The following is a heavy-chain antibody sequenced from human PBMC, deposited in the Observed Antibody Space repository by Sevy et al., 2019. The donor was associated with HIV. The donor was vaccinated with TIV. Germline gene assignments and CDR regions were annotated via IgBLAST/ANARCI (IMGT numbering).Heavy chain of an antibody. V-gene: IGHV3-23*01. CDR2: INGRGGSA. Sequence: GGSLRLSCAASGFTFSSFAMSWVRHITGKGLEWVSTINGRGGSAYYADSVKGRFTLSRDNSNNTVFLQMNRLRDEYTAVYYCARPTPRIAPSSAAFFDYWGQGTLVTVSS. D-gene: IGHD1-26*01. J-gene: IGHJ4*02. CDR3: ARPTPRIAPSSAAFFDY. CDR1: GFTFSSFA.